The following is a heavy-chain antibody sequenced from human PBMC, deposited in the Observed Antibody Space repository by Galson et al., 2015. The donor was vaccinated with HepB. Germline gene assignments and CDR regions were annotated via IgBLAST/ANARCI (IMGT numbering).Heavy chain of an antibody. Sequence: SLRLSCAASGFTFSTYSMNWVRQAPGKGLEWVSYINYSGSNIYYVDSVKGRFTISRDNAKNSLYLQMNSLRAEDTAVYYCARGVPNTVQGAHFDYWGQGTLVTVSS. J-gene: IGHJ4*02. V-gene: IGHV3-48*01. D-gene: IGHD3-10*01. CDR3: ARGVPNTVQGAHFDY. CDR2: INYSGSNI. CDR1: GFTFSTYS.